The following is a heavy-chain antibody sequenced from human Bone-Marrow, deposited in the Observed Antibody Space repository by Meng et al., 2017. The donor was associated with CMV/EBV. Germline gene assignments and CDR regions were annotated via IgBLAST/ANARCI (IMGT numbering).Heavy chain of an antibody. CDR2: IYYSGST. D-gene: IGHD6-19*01. Sequence: SETLSLTCTVSGGSISSGGYYWSWIRQHPGKGLEWIGYIYYSGSTYYNPSLKSRVTISVDTSQNQFSLKLSSVTAADTAVYYCARGGWRRGLDYWGQGTLVTVSS. J-gene: IGHJ4*02. CDR1: GGSISSGGYY. V-gene: IGHV4-31*03. CDR3: ARGGWRRGLDY.